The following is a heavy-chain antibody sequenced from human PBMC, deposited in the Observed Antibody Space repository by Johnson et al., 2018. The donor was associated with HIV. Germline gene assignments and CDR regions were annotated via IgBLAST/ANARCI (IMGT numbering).Heavy chain of an antibody. D-gene: IGHD4-17*01. CDR3: ARSMTTVTVAFDI. CDR2: ISSSGSTI. V-gene: IGHV3-11*04. Sequence: QVQLVESGGGLVKPGGSLRLSCAASGFTFSDYYMSWIRQAPGKGLEWVSYISSSGSTIYYAESGKGQFTISRADAKNSLYLQMHSLRAEDTAVYYCARSMTTVTVAFDIWGQGTMVTVSS. J-gene: IGHJ3*02. CDR1: GFTFSDYY.